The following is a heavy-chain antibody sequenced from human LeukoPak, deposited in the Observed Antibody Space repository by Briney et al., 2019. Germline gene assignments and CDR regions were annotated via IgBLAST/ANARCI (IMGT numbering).Heavy chain of an antibody. CDR2: ISTYNGNT. J-gene: IGHJ4*02. V-gene: IGHV1-18*01. CDR3: SRDGGLY. CDR1: GYTFTSCG. Sequence: ASVTVSCKASGYTFTSCGISWTRQAPGQGLEWVGWISTYNGNTDYPQKLQGRVTLTTDTSTSTAYMELRSLRSDDTAVYYCSRDGGLYWGQGTLVTVSS. D-gene: IGHD3-16*01.